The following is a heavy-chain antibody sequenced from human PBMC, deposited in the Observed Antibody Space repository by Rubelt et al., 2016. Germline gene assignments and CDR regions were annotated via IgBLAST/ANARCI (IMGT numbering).Heavy chain of an antibody. D-gene: IGHD5-24*01. CDR2: ISAYHGNT. Sequence: QVQLVQSGAEVKKPGASVKVSCKASGYTFTSYGISWVRQAPGQGLEWMGWISAYHGNTNYAQKLQGGVTMTTDASTGTASMGLRSLRSDDTAVYYCARRDGYNWDDAFDIWGQGTMVTVSS. CDR3: ARRDGYNWDDAFDI. V-gene: IGHV1-18*01. J-gene: IGHJ3*02. CDR1: GYTFTSYG.